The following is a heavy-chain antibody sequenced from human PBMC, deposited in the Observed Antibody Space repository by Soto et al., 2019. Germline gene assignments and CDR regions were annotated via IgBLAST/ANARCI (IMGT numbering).Heavy chain of an antibody. CDR2: IIPIFGTA. CDR1: GGTFSSYA. CDR3: AWADRVGHHSDYYYYYGMDV. V-gene: IGHV1-69*01. Sequence: QVQLVQSGAEVKKPGSSVKVSCKASGGTFSSYAISWVRQAPGQGLEWMGGIIPIFGTANYAQKFQGRVTSIADESTSTAYMELSGLRSEDTAVYDFAWADRVGHHSDYYYYYGMDVWGQGTTVTVSS. D-gene: IGHD1-26*01. J-gene: IGHJ6*02.